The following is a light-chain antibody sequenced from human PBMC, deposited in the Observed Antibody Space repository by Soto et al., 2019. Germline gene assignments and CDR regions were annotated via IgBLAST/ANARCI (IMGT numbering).Light chain of an antibody. V-gene: IGKV3-20*01. CDR2: GTS. CDR1: QSVSSGY. CDR3: QQYGTSLFS. J-gene: IGKJ3*01. Sequence: EVVLTQSPGTLCLSPGERATLSCRASQSVSSGYLAWYQQKPGQAPRLLIYGTSSRATGIPDRFSGSGSGTDFTLTISRLEPEDFAVYYCQQYGTSLFSFGPGTKVDIK.